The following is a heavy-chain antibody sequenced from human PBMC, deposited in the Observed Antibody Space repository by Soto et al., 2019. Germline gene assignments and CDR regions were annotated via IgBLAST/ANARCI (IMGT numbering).Heavy chain of an antibody. V-gene: IGHV1-2*04. J-gene: IGHJ4*02. CDR2: INPNSGGT. D-gene: IGHD6-19*01. Sequence: ASVKFSCKASGYTFTSCYMHWVRQAPGQGLEWMGWINPNSGGTNYAQKFQGWVTMTRDTSISTAYMELSRLRSDDTAVYYCARAVVAGWVCDYWGQGTLVTVSS. CDR3: ARAVVAGWVCDY. CDR1: GYTFTSCY.